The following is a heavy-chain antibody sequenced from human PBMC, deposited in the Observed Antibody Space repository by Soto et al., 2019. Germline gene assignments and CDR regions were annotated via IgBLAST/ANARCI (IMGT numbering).Heavy chain of an antibody. Sequence: SQTLSLTCAISGDSVSSNSAAWNWIRQSPSRGLEWLGRTYYRSKWYNDYAVSVKSRITINPDTSKNQFSLQLNSVTPEDTAVYYCARVPSAGVSRYCTNGVCYNGMDVWGQGTTVTVSS. V-gene: IGHV6-1*01. J-gene: IGHJ6*02. D-gene: IGHD2-8*01. CDR1: GDSVSSNSAA. CDR3: ARVPSAGVSRYCTNGVCYNGMDV. CDR2: TYYRSKWYN.